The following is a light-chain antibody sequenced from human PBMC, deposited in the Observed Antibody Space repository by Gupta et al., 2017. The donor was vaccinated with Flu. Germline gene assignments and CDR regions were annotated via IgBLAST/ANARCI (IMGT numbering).Light chain of an antibody. Sequence: DIVMTQSPLSLPVTAGEPASISCRSSQSLLHSNGYNYLDWYLQKPGQSPQLLIYLGSNRASGVPDRFSGSGSGTDFTLKISRVEAEDVGVYYCMQALQTPVTFGEGTKVEIK. CDR2: LGS. CDR3: MQALQTPVT. J-gene: IGKJ4*01. CDR1: QSLLHSNGYNY. V-gene: IGKV2-28*01.